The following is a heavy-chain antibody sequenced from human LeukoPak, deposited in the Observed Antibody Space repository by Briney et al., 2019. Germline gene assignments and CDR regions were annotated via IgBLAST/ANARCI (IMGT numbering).Heavy chain of an antibody. CDR2: IYYSGST. V-gene: IGHV4-59*08. J-gene: IGHJ6*03. CDR1: GGSISSYY. D-gene: IGHD1-14*01. Sequence: SETLSLTCTVSGGSISSYYWSWIRQPPGKGLEWLGYIYYSGSTNYNPSLKSRVTISVDTSKNQFSLKLSSVTAADTAVYYCARGAADRNTYYYYIDVWGKGTTVTVSS. CDR3: ARGAADRNTYYYYIDV.